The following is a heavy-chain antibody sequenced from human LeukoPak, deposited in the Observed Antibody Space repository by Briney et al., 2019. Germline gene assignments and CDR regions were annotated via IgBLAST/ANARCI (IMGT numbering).Heavy chain of an antibody. CDR2: ITGDGTTT. Sequence: GGSLRLSCAASGFTFSSNAMTWVRQAPGKGLECVSAITGDGTTTYYADSVKGRFTISRDNSRYTLYLQLNNLRAEDTALYYCAKAYGTNGYYQLPIDFWGQGTLVTVSS. CDR3: AKAYGTNGYYQLPIDF. V-gene: IGHV3-23*01. D-gene: IGHD3-22*01. CDR1: GFTFSSNA. J-gene: IGHJ4*02.